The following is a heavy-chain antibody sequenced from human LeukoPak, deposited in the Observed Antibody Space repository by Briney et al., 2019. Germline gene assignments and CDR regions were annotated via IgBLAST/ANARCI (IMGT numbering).Heavy chain of an antibody. CDR2: IYYSGST. CDR1: GGSISSYY. D-gene: IGHD6-6*01. V-gene: IGHV4-59*01. CDR3: ARGLRNRSSGTRFDVSDI. Sequence: SQTLSLTCTVSGGSISSYYWSWIRQPPGKGLEWIGYIYYSGSTNYRPSLKSRVTISVDTSKNQVSLRLRSVTAADTAVYYCARGLRNRSSGTRFDVSDIWGQGTMVTVSS. J-gene: IGHJ3*02.